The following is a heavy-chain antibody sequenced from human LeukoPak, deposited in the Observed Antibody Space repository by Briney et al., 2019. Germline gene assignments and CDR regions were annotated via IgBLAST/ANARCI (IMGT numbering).Heavy chain of an antibody. Sequence: GGCLRLSCAASGFSFSTFWMHWVRQAPGKGPVWVSRIKGDGSGTSYADSVKGRFTISRDNAKNTLHLQMNSLGVEDTAVYYCARESTVGRTQTDAFDMWGQGTMVTVSS. D-gene: IGHD1-26*01. V-gene: IGHV3-74*01. CDR2: IKGDGSGT. CDR3: ARESTVGRTQTDAFDM. CDR1: GFSFSTFW. J-gene: IGHJ3*02.